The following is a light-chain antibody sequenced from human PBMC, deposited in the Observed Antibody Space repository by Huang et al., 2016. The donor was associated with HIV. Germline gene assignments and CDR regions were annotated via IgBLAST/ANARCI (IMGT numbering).Light chain of an antibody. CDR3: MQGLQTRIT. CDR2: SAS. CDR1: ESLLHSNGDNY. J-gene: IGKJ5*01. Sequence: DIVMTQSPRSLSVTPGEPASISCRSDESLLHSNGDNYLEWYVQKPGQSPQLLIYSASNRASGVPDRFSGRGSGTDFTLKISRVEADDVGIYYCMQGLQTRITFGQGTRLEIK. V-gene: IGKV2-28*01.